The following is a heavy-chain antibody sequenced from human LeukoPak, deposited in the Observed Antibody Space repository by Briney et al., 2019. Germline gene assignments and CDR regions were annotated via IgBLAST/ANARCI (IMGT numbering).Heavy chain of an antibody. V-gene: IGHV4-39*07. J-gene: IGHJ3*02. CDR3: ARDRGDDAFDI. Sequence: SETLSLTCTVSGGSISSSIYSWGWFRQSPGKGLGWIGSIYYSGTTYYNPSLQSRVTISVDTSKNQFSLKLSSVTAADTAVYYCARDRGDDAFDIWGQGTMVTVSS. CDR2: IYYSGTT. CDR1: GGSISSSIYS.